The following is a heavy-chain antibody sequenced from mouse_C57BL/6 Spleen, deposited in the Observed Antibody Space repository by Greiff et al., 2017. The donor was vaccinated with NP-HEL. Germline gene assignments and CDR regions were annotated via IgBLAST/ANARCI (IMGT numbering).Heavy chain of an antibody. CDR1: GYTFTSYG. CDR3: ARWGITTVVAQGDY. CDR2: IYPRSGNT. D-gene: IGHD1-1*01. V-gene: IGHV1-81*01. Sequence: VKLVESGAELARPGASVKLSCKASGYTFTSYGISWVKQRTGQGLEWIGEIYPRSGNTYYNEKFKGKATLTADKSSSTAYMELRSLTSEDSAVYFCARWGITTVVAQGDYWGQGTTLTVSS. J-gene: IGHJ2*01.